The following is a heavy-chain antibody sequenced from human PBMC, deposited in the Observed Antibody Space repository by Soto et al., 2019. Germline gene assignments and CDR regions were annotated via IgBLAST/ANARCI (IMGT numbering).Heavy chain of an antibody. CDR2: IWYDGSNK. Sequence: GGSLRLSCAASGVTFSSYGMHWVRQAPGKGLEWVAVIWYDGSNKYYADSVKGRFTISRDNSKNTLYLQMNSLRAEDTAVYYCAKDPRDTGAFDYWGQGTLVTVSS. D-gene: IGHD1-26*01. CDR1: GVTFSSYG. J-gene: IGHJ4*02. V-gene: IGHV3-33*06. CDR3: AKDPRDTGAFDY.